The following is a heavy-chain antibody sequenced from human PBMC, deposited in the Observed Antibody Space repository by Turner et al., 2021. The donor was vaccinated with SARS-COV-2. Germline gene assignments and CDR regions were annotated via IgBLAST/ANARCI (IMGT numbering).Heavy chain of an antibody. CDR3: ARDLMEVGGMDV. CDR1: GFTVSSNY. V-gene: IGHV3-53*01. D-gene: IGHD3-3*01. J-gene: IGHJ6*02. Sequence: EVQLVESGGGLIQSGGSLRLYCAASGFTVSSNYMSWVRQAPGKGLEWVSVIYSGGSTYYADSVKGRFTISRDNSKNTLYLQMNSLRAEDTAVYYCARDLMEVGGMDVWGQGTTVTVSS. CDR2: IYSGGST.